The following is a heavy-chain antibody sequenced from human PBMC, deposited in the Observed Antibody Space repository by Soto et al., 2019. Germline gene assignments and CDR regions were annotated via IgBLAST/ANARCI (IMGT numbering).Heavy chain of an antibody. D-gene: IGHD2-2*01. J-gene: IGHJ4*02. CDR2: ISYDGSNK. CDR1: GFTFSSYG. CDR3: AKGCVIVLVPAAVDY. V-gene: IGHV3-30*18. Sequence: GSLRLSCAASGFTFSSYGMHWVRQAPGKGLEWVAVISYDGSNKYYADSVKGRFTISRDNSKNTLYLQMSSLRAEDTAVYYCAKGCVIVLVPAAVDYWGQGT.